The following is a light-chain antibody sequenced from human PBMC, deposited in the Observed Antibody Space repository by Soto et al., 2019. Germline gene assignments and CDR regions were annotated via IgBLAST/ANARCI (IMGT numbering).Light chain of an antibody. CDR2: DDN. CDR3: GSWDSSLSAYV. V-gene: IGLV1-51*01. Sequence: QSAMTQPPSVSAAPGQKVTISCSGSSSNIGGNSVSWYQQLPGTAPKLLIYDDNKRPSGIPDRFSGSKSGTSATLGITGFQTGDEAAYYCGSWDSSLSAYVFGTGTKVTVL. J-gene: IGLJ1*01. CDR1: SSNIGGNS.